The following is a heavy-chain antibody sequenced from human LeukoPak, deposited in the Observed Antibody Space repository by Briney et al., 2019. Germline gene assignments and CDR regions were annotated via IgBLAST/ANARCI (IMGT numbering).Heavy chain of an antibody. CDR2: IYYSGST. V-gene: IGHV4-59*08. CDR1: GGSISSYY. D-gene: IGHD3-10*01. Sequence: SETLSLTCTDSGGSISSYYWSWIRQPPGKGLEWIGYIYYSGSTNYNPSLKSRVTISVDTSKNQFSLKLSSVTAADTAVYYCARRLTMVLDVWGKGTTVTVSS. CDR3: ARRLTMVLDV. J-gene: IGHJ6*04.